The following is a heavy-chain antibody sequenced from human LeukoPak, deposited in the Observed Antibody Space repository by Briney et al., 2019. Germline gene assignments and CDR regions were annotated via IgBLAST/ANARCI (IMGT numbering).Heavy chain of an antibody. V-gene: IGHV3-30*18. CDR2: ISYDGSNK. J-gene: IGHJ4*02. D-gene: IGHD1-26*01. CDR3: AKQRRGSGSYYEPPDYAFDY. CDR1: GFTFSSYG. Sequence: GGSLRLSCAASGFTFSSYGMHWVRQAPGKGLEWVAVISYDGSNKYYADSVKGRFTISRDNSKDTLYLRMNSLRAEDTAVYYCAKQRRGSGSYYEPPDYAFDYWGQGTLVTVSS.